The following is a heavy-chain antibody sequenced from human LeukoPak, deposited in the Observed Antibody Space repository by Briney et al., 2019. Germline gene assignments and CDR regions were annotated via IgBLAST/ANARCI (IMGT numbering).Heavy chain of an antibody. CDR3: TRAGRRGTNGDAFDI. CDR2: VSVSGST. V-gene: IGHV4-61*02. D-gene: IGHD1-26*01. J-gene: IGHJ3*02. Sequence: SETLSLTCTVSGDSLTSGHYLWSWIRQPAGEGLEWLGRVSVSGSTNYNPSLNSRVTISIDTSKIHFSLKLICVTAADTALYYCTRAGRRGTNGDAFDIWGQGTMVTASS. CDR1: GDSLTSGHYL.